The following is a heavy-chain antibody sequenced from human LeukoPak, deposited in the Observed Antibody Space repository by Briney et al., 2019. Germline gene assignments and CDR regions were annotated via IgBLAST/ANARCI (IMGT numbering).Heavy chain of an antibody. CDR1: GYTFTSYY. D-gene: IGHD2-21*02. J-gene: IGHJ4*02. Sequence: ASVKVSCTASGYTFTSYYMHWVRQAPGQGLEWMGIINPSGGSTNYAQKFQGRVTMTRDTSTSTVYMELSSLRSEDTAVYYCAKGGLESEILVVTAWYYWGQGTLVTVSS. CDR2: INPSGGST. V-gene: IGHV1-46*01. CDR3: AKGGLESEILVVTAWYY.